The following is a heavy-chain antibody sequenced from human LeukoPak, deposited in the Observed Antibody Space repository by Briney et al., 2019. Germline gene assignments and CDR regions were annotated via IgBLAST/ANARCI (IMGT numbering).Heavy chain of an antibody. CDR3: ARVWFGELRRFDP. CDR2: INPNSGGT. V-gene: IGHV1-2*02. Sequence: GASVKVSCKASGYTFTGYYMHWVRQAPGQGLEWMGWINPNSGGTNYAQKFQGRVTMTRDTSISTAYMELSRLRSDDTAVYYCARVWFGELRRFDPWGQGTLVTVSS. J-gene: IGHJ5*02. D-gene: IGHD3-10*01. CDR1: GYTFTGYY.